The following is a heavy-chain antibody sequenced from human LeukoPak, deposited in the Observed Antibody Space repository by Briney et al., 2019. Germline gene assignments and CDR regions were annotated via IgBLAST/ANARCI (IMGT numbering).Heavy chain of an antibody. D-gene: IGHD5-24*01. V-gene: IGHV4-59*01. CDR3: ARDKWGWRDGYNYFVY. Sequence: SETLSLTCAIYGGSFSSYYWSWIRQPPGKGLEWIGYIYYSGSTNYNPSLKSRVTISVDTSKNQFSLKLSSVTAADTAVYYCARDKWGWRDGYNYFVYWGQGTLVTVSS. J-gene: IGHJ4*02. CDR1: GGSFSSYY. CDR2: IYYSGST.